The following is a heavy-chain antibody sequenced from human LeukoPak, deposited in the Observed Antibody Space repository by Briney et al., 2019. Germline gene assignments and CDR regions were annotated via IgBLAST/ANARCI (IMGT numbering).Heavy chain of an antibody. CDR3: ARDKVENYYGSGGSPLMDV. J-gene: IGHJ6*04. Sequence: GGSLRLSCAASGFTFSSYAMHWVRQAPGKGLEWVAVISYDGSNKYYADSVKGRFTISRDNAKNSLYLQMNSLRAEDTAVYYCARDKVENYYGSGGSPLMDVWGKGTTVTVSS. CDR2: ISYDGSNK. CDR1: GFTFSSYA. V-gene: IGHV3-30*04. D-gene: IGHD3-10*01.